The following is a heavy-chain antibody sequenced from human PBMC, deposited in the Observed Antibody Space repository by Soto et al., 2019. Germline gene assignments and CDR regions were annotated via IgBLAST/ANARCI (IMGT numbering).Heavy chain of an antibody. Sequence: EVQLLESGGGLVQPGGSLRLSCAASGFTFSTSGMSWVRQAPGRGLEWISVISGSGTSTYYADSVKGRFTISSDNTKNRRYLQMNSLRAEDTAVYYWAKGGWLRHKDSWGQGTLVTVSS. CDR2: ISGSGTST. CDR3: AKGGWLRHKDS. CDR1: GFTFSTSG. D-gene: IGHD5-12*01. J-gene: IGHJ4*02. V-gene: IGHV3-23*01.